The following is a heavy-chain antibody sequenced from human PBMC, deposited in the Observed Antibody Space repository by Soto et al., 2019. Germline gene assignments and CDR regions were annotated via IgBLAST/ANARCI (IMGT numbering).Heavy chain of an antibody. J-gene: IGHJ5*02. CDR1: GGTMNSYY. CDR2: IYSSGST. Sequence: QVHLQESGPGLVKPSETLSLNCTVSGGTMNSYYRTWIRQPAGKGLEWIGRIYSSGSTKYNPSLQSRVTMSLDTSKNQFSLRLTSVTAADTAVYYCARGQRFSDWFDPWGQGTLVTVSS. V-gene: IGHV4-4*07. D-gene: IGHD3-3*01. CDR3: ARGQRFSDWFDP.